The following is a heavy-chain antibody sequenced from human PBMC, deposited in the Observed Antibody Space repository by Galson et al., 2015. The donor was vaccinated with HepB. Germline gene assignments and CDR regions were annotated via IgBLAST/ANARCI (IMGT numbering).Heavy chain of an antibody. V-gene: IGHV4-39*07. CDR2: IYYSGST. Sequence: LSLTCTVSGGSISSGSYYWGWIRQPPGKGLEWIGSIYYSGSTYYNPSLKSRVTISVDTSKNQFSLKLSSVTAADTAVYYCARVPLGGLGWFDPWGQGTLVTVSS. CDR1: GGSISSGSYY. J-gene: IGHJ5*02. D-gene: IGHD3-16*01. CDR3: ARVPLGGLGWFDP.